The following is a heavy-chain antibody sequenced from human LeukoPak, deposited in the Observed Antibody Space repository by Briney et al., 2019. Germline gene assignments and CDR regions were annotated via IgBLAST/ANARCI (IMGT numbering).Heavy chain of an antibody. J-gene: IGHJ4*02. V-gene: IGHV3-23*01. CDR2: LSTSPR. CDR3: ARGEVAVQYYFES. Sequence: PGGSLRLSCAASGFTIINYAMSWVRQGPGKGLEWVSGLSTSPRYADSVRGRFTVSRDHSTNTLYLQMNRLRAEDTAAYYCARGEVAVQYYFESWGQGTLVTVSS. D-gene: IGHD3-22*01. CDR1: GFTIINYA.